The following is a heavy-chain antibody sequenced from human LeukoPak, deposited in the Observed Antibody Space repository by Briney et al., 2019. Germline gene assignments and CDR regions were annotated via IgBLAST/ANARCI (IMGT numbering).Heavy chain of an antibody. CDR2: VGSAGDI. Sequence: GGSLRLSCEASGLTFSTNDFHWVRQATGKGLEWVSGVGSAGDIYYANSVKGRFTLSREVAKNSLFLQMNSLRVEDTAVYYCTRGHYVGFDPWGQGVLVTVPS. CDR1: GLTFSTND. CDR3: TRGHYVGFDP. V-gene: IGHV3-13*01. J-gene: IGHJ5*02. D-gene: IGHD4-17*01.